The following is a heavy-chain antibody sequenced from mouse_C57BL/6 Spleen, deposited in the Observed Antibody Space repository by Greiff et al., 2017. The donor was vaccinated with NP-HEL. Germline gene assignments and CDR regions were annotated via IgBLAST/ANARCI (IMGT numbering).Heavy chain of an antibody. D-gene: IGHD1-1*01. CDR3: ASYYGSSPLAY. CDR1: GYAFTNYL. CDR2: INPGSGGT. Sequence: VQLQQSGAELVRPGTSVKVSCKASGYAFTNYLIEWVKQRPGQGLEWIGVINPGSGGTNYNEKFKGKATLTADKSSSTAYMQLSSLTSEDSAVYFCASYYGSSPLAYWGQGTLVTVSA. J-gene: IGHJ3*01. V-gene: IGHV1-54*01.